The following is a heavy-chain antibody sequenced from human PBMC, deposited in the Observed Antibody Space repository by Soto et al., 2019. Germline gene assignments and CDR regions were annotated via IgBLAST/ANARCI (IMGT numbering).Heavy chain of an antibody. CDR1: GDSINSNSYY. CDR2: MYYSGNT. Sequence: SETLSLTCTVSGDSINSNSYYWGWIRQPPGKGLEWIGSMYYSGNTYKNPSLKSRVTISVDTSKNQFSLRLSSVTATDTAVYYCARQVPAFSLPSDYWGQGSLVTVSS. D-gene: IGHD2-2*01. V-gene: IGHV4-39*01. CDR3: ARQVPAFSLPSDY. J-gene: IGHJ4*02.